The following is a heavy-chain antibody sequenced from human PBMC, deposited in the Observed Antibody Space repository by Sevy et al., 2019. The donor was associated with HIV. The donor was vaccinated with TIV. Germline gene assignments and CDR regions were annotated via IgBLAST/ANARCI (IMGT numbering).Heavy chain of an antibody. V-gene: IGHV3-7*01. Sequence: GGSLRLSCAASGFTFSSYWMSWVRQAPGKGLEWVANIKQDGSEKYYVYSVKGRFTISRDNAKNSLYLQMNSLRAEDTAVYYCARLQEGWIQLWFDYWGQGTLVTVSS. D-gene: IGHD5-18*01. J-gene: IGHJ4*02. CDR1: GFTFSSYW. CDR2: IKQDGSEK. CDR3: ARLQEGWIQLWFDY.